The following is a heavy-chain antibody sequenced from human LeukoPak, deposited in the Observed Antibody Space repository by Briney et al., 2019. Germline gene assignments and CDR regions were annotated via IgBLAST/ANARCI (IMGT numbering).Heavy chain of an antibody. J-gene: IGHJ6*02. Sequence: ASVKVSFKASGYTFTGYYMHWVRQAPGQGLEWMGWINPNSGGTNYAQKFQGRVTMTTDTSISTAYMELSRLRSDDTAVYYCGCWYLNTLEYYGMDVWGQGTPVTVSS. V-gene: IGHV1-2*02. CDR1: GYTFTGYY. D-gene: IGHD6-13*01. CDR3: GCWYLNTLEYYGMDV. CDR2: INPNSGGT.